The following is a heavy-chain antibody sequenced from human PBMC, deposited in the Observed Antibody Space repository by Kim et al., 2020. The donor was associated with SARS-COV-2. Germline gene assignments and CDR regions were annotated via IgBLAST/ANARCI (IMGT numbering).Heavy chain of an antibody. CDR2: IKKDGSEK. CDR1: GSTLSSSW. J-gene: IGHJ3*01. V-gene: IGHV3-7*01. Sequence: GGSLRLSCAASGSTLSSSWMSWVRQAPGKGLEWVANIKKDGSEKYYVDSVKGRFTISRDNAKNSLYLQMKSLRAKDTAVYYCARLSNLAFDVWGQGTMVT. CDR3: ARLSNLAFDV.